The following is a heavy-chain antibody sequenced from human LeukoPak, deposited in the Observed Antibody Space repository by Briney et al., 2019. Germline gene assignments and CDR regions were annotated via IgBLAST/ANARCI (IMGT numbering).Heavy chain of an antibody. J-gene: IGHJ5*02. CDR1: GGSISSYY. Sequence: NTSETLSLTCSVSGGSISSYYWSWIRQPPGKGLEWIGEINHSGSTNYNPSLKSRVTISVDTSKNQFSLKLSSVTAADTAVYYCARGFGFWSGYYRWFDPWGQGTLVTVSS. D-gene: IGHD3-3*01. CDR2: INHSGST. V-gene: IGHV4-34*01. CDR3: ARGFGFWSGYYRWFDP.